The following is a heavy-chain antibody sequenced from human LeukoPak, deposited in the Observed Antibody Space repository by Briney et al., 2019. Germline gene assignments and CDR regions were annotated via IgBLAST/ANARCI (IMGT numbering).Heavy chain of an antibody. CDR1: GLSISNDW. CDR2: VKSKSAGETT. D-gene: IGHD3-10*01. V-gene: IGHV3-15*01. Sequence: GGSLRLSCAASGLSISNDWMSWVRQAPGKGLEWVARVKSKSAGETTEYAAPVKGSFTISRDESKKTLYLQMNSLKTEDTAVYYCTLIQGWGSGSYYRDFWGQGTLVTVSS. CDR3: TLIQGWGSGSYYRDF. J-gene: IGHJ4*02.